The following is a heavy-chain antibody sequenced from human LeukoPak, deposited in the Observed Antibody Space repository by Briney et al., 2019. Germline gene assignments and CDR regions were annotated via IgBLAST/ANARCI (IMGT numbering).Heavy chain of an antibody. CDR1: GGSISRYH. J-gene: IGHJ4*02. D-gene: IGHD3-10*01. Sequence: SETLSLTCTVSGGSISRYHWSWIRQPPGKGLEWIGYIYYSGSTNYNPSLKSRVTISVDKSKNQFSLKLSSVTAADTAVYYCASLARGYWGQGTLVTVSS. V-gene: IGHV4-59*12. CDR2: IYYSGST. CDR3: ASLARGY.